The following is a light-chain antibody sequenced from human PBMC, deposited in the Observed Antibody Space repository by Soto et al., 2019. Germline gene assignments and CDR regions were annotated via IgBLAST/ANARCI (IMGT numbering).Light chain of an antibody. CDR2: GSS. CDR1: QAVRSN. J-gene: IGKJ1*01. V-gene: IGKV3-15*01. Sequence: EIVMTQSPATLSVSPGERATLSCRASQAVRSNIAWYQQKPGHAPRLVIYGSSTRATGFPARFSGSVSGTEFTLTISSLQSEDFALYYCQQYNDWPLTFGQGTRLEIK. CDR3: QQYNDWPLT.